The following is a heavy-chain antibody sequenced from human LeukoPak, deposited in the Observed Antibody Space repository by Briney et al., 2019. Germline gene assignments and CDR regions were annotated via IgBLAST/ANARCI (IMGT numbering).Heavy chain of an antibody. J-gene: IGHJ6*03. CDR1: GFTFSSYW. Sequence: GGSPRLSCAASGFTFSSYWMSWVRQAPGKGLEWVANIKQDGSEKYYVDSVKGRFTISRDNAKNSLCLQMNSLRAEDTAVYYCVRMIHYYYYYMDVWGKGTTVTVSS. V-gene: IGHV3-7*01. CDR3: VRMIHYYYYYMDV. D-gene: IGHD3-16*01. CDR2: IKQDGSEK.